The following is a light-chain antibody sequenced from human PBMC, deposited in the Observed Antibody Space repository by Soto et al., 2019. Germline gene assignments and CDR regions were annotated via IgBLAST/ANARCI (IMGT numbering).Light chain of an antibody. CDR1: QRISTY. J-gene: IGKJ4*01. V-gene: IGKV3-11*01. CDR3: QQRSTWPLT. Sequence: EIVLTQSPATMSLSPGERATLSCSASQRISTYLACYQQKPGQAPSLLIDDASSKATGIPSRFSGSLDVTEFTLTISSREPEEFAFSYCQQRSTWPLTSVGGTQVELK. CDR2: DAS.